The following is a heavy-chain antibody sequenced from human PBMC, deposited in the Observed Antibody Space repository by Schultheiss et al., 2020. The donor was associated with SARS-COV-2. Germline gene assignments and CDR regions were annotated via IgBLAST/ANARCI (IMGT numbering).Heavy chain of an antibody. V-gene: IGHV4-61*08. CDR2: IYHSGST. D-gene: IGHD3-10*01. Sequence: SQTLSLTCTVSGGSISSGGYYWSWVRQPPGKGLEWIGEIYHSGSTNYNPSLQSRVTISVDTSKNQFSLKLSSVTAADTAVYYCARGGRGDIWGQGTMVTVS. CDR1: GGSISSGGYY. J-gene: IGHJ3*02. CDR3: ARGGRGDI.